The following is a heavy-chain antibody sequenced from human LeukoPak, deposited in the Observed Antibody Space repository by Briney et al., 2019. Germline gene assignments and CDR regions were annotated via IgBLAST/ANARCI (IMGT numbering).Heavy chain of an antibody. V-gene: IGHV3-23*01. Sequence: GGSLRLSCAASGFTFSSYAMSWVRQAPGKGLEWVSAISGSGGSTYYADSVKGRFTISRDNSKNTLYLQMNSLRAGDTAVYYCAKAGRIVGATPYFDYWGQGTLVTVSS. CDR3: AKAGRIVGATPYFDY. J-gene: IGHJ4*02. CDR2: ISGSGGST. CDR1: GFTFSSYA. D-gene: IGHD1-26*01.